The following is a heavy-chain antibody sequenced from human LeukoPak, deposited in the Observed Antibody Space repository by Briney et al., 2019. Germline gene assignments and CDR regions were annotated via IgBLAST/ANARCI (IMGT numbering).Heavy chain of an antibody. D-gene: IGHD3-10*01. J-gene: IGHJ4*02. CDR1: GFTFSIYA. V-gene: IGHV3-23*01. CDR3: AKDYYGSGSAAYFDY. CDR2: ISGSGGST. Sequence: GGSLRLSCAASGFTFSIYAMSWVRQAPGKGLEWVSAISGSGGSTYYADSVKGRFTISRDNSKNTLYLQMNSLRAEDTAVYYCAKDYYGSGSAAYFDYWGQGTLVTVSS.